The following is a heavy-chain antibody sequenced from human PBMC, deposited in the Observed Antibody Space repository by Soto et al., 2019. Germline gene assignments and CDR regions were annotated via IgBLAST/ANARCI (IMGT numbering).Heavy chain of an antibody. J-gene: IGHJ4*02. Sequence: GESLRLSCAASGFTFSSYGMHWVRQAPGKGLEWVAVISYDGSNKYYADSVKGRFTISRANSKNTLYLQMNSLRAEDTAVYYCAKGRQYGDLYPWGQGTLVTVYS. CDR1: GFTFSSYG. CDR3: AKGRQYGDLYP. D-gene: IGHD4-17*01. CDR2: ISYDGSNK. V-gene: IGHV3-30*18.